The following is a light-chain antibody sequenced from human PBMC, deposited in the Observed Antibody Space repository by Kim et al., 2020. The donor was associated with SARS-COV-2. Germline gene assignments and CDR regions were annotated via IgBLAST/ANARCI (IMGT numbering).Light chain of an antibody. CDR1: QSINNY. Sequence: DIQMTQSPSSLSASVGDRVTITCRASQSINNYLHWYQHKAGKAPKLLIFAASSLQSGVPSRFSGSGSGTDFTLTISSLQPEDSATYFCQQSYSTPPLTFGGGTKVDIK. CDR3: QQSYSTPPLT. V-gene: IGKV1-39*01. J-gene: IGKJ4*01. CDR2: AAS.